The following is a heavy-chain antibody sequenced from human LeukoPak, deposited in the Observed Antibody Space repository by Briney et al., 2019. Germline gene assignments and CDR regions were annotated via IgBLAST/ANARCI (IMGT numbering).Heavy chain of an antibody. J-gene: IGHJ6*02. Sequence: PGGSLRLSCAASGFTFSSYEMNWVRQAPGKGLEWVSYISSSGSTIYYADSVKGRFTISRDNAKNSLYLQMNSLRAEDTAVYYCAREAAYYGSGSYYSLDYYYYYGMDVWGQGTTVTVSS. V-gene: IGHV3-48*03. CDR2: ISSSGSTI. CDR1: GFTFSSYE. D-gene: IGHD3-10*01. CDR3: AREAAYYGSGSYYSLDYYYYYGMDV.